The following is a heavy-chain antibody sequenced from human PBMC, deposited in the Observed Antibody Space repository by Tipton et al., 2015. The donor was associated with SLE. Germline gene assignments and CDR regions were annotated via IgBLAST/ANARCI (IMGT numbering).Heavy chain of an antibody. CDR3: ARLISAYDCNFDY. D-gene: IGHD5-12*01. V-gene: IGHV4-39*07. Sequence: TLSLTCTVSGGSISSSSFYWGWIRQPPGKGLEWIGSFYYGKSTFYNPSLKSRVTTSVDTSTNRLSLQLSSVTAADTALYYCARLISAYDCNFDYWGQGTLVTVS. J-gene: IGHJ4*02. CDR1: GGSISSSSFY. CDR2: FYYGKST.